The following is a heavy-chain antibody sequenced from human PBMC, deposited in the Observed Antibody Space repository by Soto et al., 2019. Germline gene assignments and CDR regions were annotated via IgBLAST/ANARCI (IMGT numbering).Heavy chain of an antibody. J-gene: IGHJ5*02. D-gene: IGHD3-9*01. V-gene: IGHV3-21*01. CDR1: GFTFSSYS. Sequence: GGSLRLSCAASGFTFSSYSMNWVRQAPGKGLEWVSSISSSSSYIYYADSVKGRFTISRDNAKNSLYLQMNSLRAEDTAVYYCARAYALRITIFCPWFDPWGQGTLVTVSS. CDR2: ISSSSSYI. CDR3: ARAYALRITIFCPWFDP.